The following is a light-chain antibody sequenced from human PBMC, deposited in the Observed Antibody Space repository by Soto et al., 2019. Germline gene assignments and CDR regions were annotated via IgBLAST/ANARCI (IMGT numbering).Light chain of an antibody. CDR1: QGIGDT. CDR2: GAS. Sequence: EVVMRPSPATLSVSPVEGATLSCRASQGIGDTLAWYQHKPGQTPRLLIYGASSRATGIPDRFSGSGSGTDFTLTISRLEPEDYAVYYCQQYGHSLWTFGQGTKVDI. CDR3: QQYGHSLWT. J-gene: IGKJ1*01. V-gene: IGKV3-20*01.